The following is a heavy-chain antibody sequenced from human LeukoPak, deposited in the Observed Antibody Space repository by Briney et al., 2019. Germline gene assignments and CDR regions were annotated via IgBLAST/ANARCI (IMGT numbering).Heavy chain of an antibody. CDR2: ISTGSSII. D-gene: IGHD6-19*01. CDR1: GFTFSSYS. V-gene: IGHV3-48*01. CDR3: ASGSSGWYGGYFDY. J-gene: IGHJ4*02. Sequence: GGSLRLSCAASGFTFSSYSMNWVRQAPGKGLEWVSYISTGSSIIHYADSVKGRFTISRDNAKNSLYLQMNSLRAGDTAVYYCASGSSGWYGGYFDYWGRGTLVTVSS.